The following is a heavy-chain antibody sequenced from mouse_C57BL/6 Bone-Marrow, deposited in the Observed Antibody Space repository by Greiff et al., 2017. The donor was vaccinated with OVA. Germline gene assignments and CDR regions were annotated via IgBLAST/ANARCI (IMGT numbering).Heavy chain of an antibody. CDR3: ARLWYFDV. CDR1: GYTFTSYW. V-gene: IGHV1-64*01. Sequence: VKLMESGAELVKPGASVKLSCKASGYTFTSYWMHWVKQRPGQGLEWIGMIHPNSGSTNYNEKFKSKATLTVDKSSSTAYMQLSSLTSEDSAVYYCARLWYFDVWGTGTTVTVSS. CDR2: IHPNSGST. J-gene: IGHJ1*03.